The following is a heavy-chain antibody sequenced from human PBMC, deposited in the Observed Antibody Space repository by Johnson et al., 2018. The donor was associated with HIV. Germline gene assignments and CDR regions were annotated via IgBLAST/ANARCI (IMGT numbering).Heavy chain of an antibody. J-gene: IGHJ3*02. D-gene: IGHD1-26*01. CDR3: ASAWGELDDAFDI. CDR2: IGTAGDT. Sequence: VQLVESGGGVVQPGRSLRLSCAASGFSFSTYAMHWVRQAPGEGLDWISAIGTAGDTYYPGSVKGRFTISRENAKNTLYLQMNSLRPEDTAVYYCASAWGELDDAFDIWGQGTMVTVSS. CDR1: GFSFSTYA. V-gene: IGHV3-13*01.